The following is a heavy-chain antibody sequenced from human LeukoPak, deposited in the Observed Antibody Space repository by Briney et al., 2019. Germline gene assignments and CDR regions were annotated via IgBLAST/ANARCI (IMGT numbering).Heavy chain of an antibody. J-gene: IGHJ4*02. CDR3: ARATSYSSSWYYFDY. CDR1: GGSISGYY. V-gene: IGHV4-59*01. CDR2: IYYSGTT. Sequence: SETLSLTCTVSGGSISGYYWSWIRQPPGKGLEWIGHIYYSGTTNYNPSLKSRVTISVDTSKNQFSLKLSSVTAADTAVYYCARATSYSSSWYYFDYWVQGTLVIVSS. D-gene: IGHD6-13*01.